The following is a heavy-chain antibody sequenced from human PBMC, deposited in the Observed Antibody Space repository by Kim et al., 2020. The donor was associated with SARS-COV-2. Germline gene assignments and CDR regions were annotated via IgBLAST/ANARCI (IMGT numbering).Heavy chain of an antibody. CDR1: GFTFSSYS. CDR3: AREMPIVVRGVTPN. J-gene: IGHJ4*02. CDR2: ISSSSRYI. D-gene: IGHD3-10*01. V-gene: IGHV3-21*01. Sequence: GGSLRLSCAASGFTFSSYSMNWVRQAPGKGLEWVSSISSSSRYIYYADSAKGRFTISRDNAQNSLYLQMNSLRAEDTAEYYCAREMPIVVRGVTPNWGQGTLVTVPS.